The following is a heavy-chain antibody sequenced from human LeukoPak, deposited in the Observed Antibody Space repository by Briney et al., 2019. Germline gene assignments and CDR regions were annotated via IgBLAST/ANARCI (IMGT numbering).Heavy chain of an antibody. J-gene: IGHJ3*02. D-gene: IGHD2-2*01. CDR3: AGPTSCSSTSCLNDAFDI. V-gene: IGHV4-39*01. CDR2: IYYSGST. CDR1: GGSISSSSYY. Sequence: KPSETLSLTCTVSGGSISSSSYYWGWIRQPPGKGLEWIGSIYYSGSTYYNPSLKSRVTISVDTSKNQFSLKLSSVTTADTAVYYCAGPTSCSSTSCLNDAFDIWGQGTMVTVSS.